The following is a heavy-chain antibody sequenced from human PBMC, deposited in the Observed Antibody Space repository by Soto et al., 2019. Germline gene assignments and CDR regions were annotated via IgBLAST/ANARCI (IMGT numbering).Heavy chain of an antibody. CDR2: ITISSSTI. J-gene: IGHJ2*01. CDR1: GFTFSSYS. CDR3: ARDGYTYGYMWYFDL. D-gene: IGHD5-18*01. Sequence: EVQLVESGGGLVQPGGSLRLSCAASGFTFSSYSMNWVRQAPGKGLEWVSYITISSSTIYYADSVKGRFTISRDNAKNSLYLQMNSLRAEDTAVYYCARDGYTYGYMWYFDLWGRGTLVTVSS. V-gene: IGHV3-48*01.